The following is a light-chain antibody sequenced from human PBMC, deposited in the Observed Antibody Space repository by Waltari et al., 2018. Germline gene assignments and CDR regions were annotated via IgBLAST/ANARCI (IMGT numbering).Light chain of an antibody. CDR2: EVT. CDR1: SRDVGNYNL. J-gene: IGLJ1*01. V-gene: IGLV2-23*02. CDR3: CSYVGLGTYV. Sequence: QSGLAQPASASGSPGQSITITCPGTSRDVGNYNLVAGYQQRPGKAPRLLIYEVTKRAPGTSDRFSASKSGNTASLSISGLQAQEDEADYYCCSYVGLGTYVFGTGTKVTV.